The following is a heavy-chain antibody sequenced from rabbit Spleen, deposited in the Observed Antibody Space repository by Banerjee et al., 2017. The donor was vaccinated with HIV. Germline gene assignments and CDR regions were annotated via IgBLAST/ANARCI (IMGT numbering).Heavy chain of an antibody. V-gene: IGHV1S40*01. CDR2: IDSGGSGFT. CDR1: GFSFSSRYY. J-gene: IGHJ4*01. Sequence: QSLEESGGGLVQPEGSLTLTCTASGFSFSSRYYMCWVRQAPGKGLEWIACIDSGGSGFTYFASWAKGRFTISKASSTTVTLQMTSLTAADTATYFCARDLDNVIGWNFGWWGPGTLVTVS. CDR3: ARDLDNVIGWNFGW. D-gene: IGHD1-1*01.